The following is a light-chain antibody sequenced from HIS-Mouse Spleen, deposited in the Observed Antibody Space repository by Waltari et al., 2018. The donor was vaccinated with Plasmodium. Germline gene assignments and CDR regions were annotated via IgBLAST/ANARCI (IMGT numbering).Light chain of an antibody. J-gene: IGLJ2*01. CDR1: SSDVGGYNY. CDR3: CSYAGSYTLV. V-gene: IGLV2-11*01. Sequence: QSALTQPRSVSGSPGPSVTISCTATSSDVGGYNYVSWYQQPPGKAPKLMIYDVSKRPSGVPDRFSGSKSGNTASLTISGLQAEDEADYYCCSYAGSYTLVFGGGTKLTVL. CDR2: DVS.